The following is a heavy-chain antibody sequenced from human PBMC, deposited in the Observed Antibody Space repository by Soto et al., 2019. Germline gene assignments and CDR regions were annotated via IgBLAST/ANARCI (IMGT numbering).Heavy chain of an antibody. CDR1: GFTFSSYA. CDR2: ISYDGSNK. Sequence: QVQLVESGGGVVQPGRSLRLSCAASGFTFSSYAMHWVRQAPGKGLEWVAVISYDGSNKYYADSVKGRFTISRDNSKNTLYLQMNSLRAEETDVYYCARERSSGYFDYWGQGTLFTVSP. V-gene: IGHV3-30-3*01. D-gene: IGHD6-19*01. J-gene: IGHJ4*02. CDR3: ARERSSGYFDY.